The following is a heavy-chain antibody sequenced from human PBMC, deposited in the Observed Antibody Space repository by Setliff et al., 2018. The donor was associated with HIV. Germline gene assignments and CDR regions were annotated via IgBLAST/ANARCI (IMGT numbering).Heavy chain of an antibody. V-gene: IGHV4-34*01. CDR1: VGSFSGHY. J-gene: IGHJ6*03. D-gene: IGHD1-26*01. Sequence: SETLSLTCAVYVGSFSGHYWIWIRQPPGKGLEWIGETNPSGSTKYNPSHKSRVTISVDRSKNQFSLKLTSVTAADTAVYYCARGQDLGATWTGYYYYYMDVWGKGTTVTVSS. CDR3: ARGQDLGATWTGYYYYYMDV. CDR2: TNPSGST.